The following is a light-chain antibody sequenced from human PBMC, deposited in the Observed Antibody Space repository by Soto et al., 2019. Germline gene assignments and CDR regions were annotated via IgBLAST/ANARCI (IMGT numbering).Light chain of an antibody. V-gene: IGLV2-14*01. CDR3: SSYTSSSTAV. Sequence: QSALTQPASVSGSPGQSITISCTGTSSDVDGYNYVSWYQQHPGKAPKLMIYDVSNRPSGVSNRFSGSKSGNTASLTISGLQAEDEDDYYCSSYTSSSTAVFGGGTKLTVL. CDR1: SSDVDGYNY. CDR2: DVS. J-gene: IGLJ2*01.